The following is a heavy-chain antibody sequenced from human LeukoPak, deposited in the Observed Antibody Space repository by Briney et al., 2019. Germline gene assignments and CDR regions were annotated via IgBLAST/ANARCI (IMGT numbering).Heavy chain of an antibody. CDR2: IYPGDSDT. CDR1: GYSFTSYW. CDR3: ARHHLVTNRDTAMVIGYFDY. Sequence: GESLKISCKGSGYSFTSYWIGWVRQMPGKGLEWMGIIYPGDSDTRYSPSFQGQVTISADKSISTAYLQWSSLKASNTAMYYCARHHLVTNRDTAMVIGYFDYWGQGTLVTVSS. V-gene: IGHV5-51*01. J-gene: IGHJ4*02. D-gene: IGHD5-18*01.